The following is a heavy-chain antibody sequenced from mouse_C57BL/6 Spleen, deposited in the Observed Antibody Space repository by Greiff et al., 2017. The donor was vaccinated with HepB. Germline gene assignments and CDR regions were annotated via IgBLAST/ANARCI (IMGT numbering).Heavy chain of an antibody. J-gene: IGHJ2*01. CDR2: IHPNSGST. Sequence: QVHVKQPGAELVKPGASVKLSCKASGYTFTSYWMHWVKQRPGQGLEWIGMIHPNSGSTNYNEKFKSKATLTVDKSSSTAYMQLSSLTSEDSAVYYCARGGLRRGDYWGQGTTLTVSS. D-gene: IGHD2-4*01. CDR1: GYTFTSYW. CDR3: ARGGLRRGDY. V-gene: IGHV1-64*01.